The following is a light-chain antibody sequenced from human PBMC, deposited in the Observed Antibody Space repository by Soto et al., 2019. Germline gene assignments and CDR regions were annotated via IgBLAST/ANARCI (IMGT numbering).Light chain of an antibody. Sequence: QSALTQPASVSGSPGQSITISCTGTSSDVGRYDLVSWYQHHPGHAPKLIIAEVNKRPSGVSNRFSGSKSGNTASPTISGLQADDEADYHCCSFAGTSTVVFGTGTKVTVL. J-gene: IGLJ1*01. CDR1: SSDVGRYDL. CDR3: CSFAGTSTVV. CDR2: EVN. V-gene: IGLV2-23*02.